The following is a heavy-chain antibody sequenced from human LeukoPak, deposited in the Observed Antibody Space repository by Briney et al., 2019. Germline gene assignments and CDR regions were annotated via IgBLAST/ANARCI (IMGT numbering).Heavy chain of an antibody. D-gene: IGHD2-21*02. J-gene: IGHJ4*02. Sequence: GGSLSLSCLASGFTFSWYGMNWVRQAPGRGLEYVSAISKNGGNTYYVDSVKGRFTISRDNSKNTLYLQMNSLRVEDTAVYFCVKDLSDRDVDYWGQGTLVTVSS. V-gene: IGHV3-64D*06. CDR2: ISKNGGNT. CDR3: VKDLSDRDVDY. CDR1: GFTFSWYG.